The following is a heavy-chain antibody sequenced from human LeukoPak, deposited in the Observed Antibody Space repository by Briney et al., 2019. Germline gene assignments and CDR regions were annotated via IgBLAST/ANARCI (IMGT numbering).Heavy chain of an antibody. CDR3: AKDASYYYGSGSYYIPPPYFDY. CDR2: INWNSGSI. J-gene: IGHJ4*02. D-gene: IGHD3-10*01. V-gene: IGHV3-9*01. CDR1: GFTFDDYT. Sequence: GRSLRLSCAASGFTFDDYTMHWVRQAPGKGLEWVSGINWNSGSIGYADSVKGRFTISRDNAKNSLYLQMNSLRAEDTALYYCAKDASYYYGSGSYYIPPPYFDYWGQGTLVTVSS.